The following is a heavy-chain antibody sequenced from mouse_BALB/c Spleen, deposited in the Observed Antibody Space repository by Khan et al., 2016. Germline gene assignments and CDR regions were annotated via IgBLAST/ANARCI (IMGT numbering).Heavy chain of an antibody. CDR3: AKDYGSSYVFDY. D-gene: IGHD1-1*01. CDR2: IWRGGST. Sequence: VELVESGPSLVQPSQSLSITCTVTGFSLTSYGVHWVRQSPGKGLEWLGVIWRGGSTDYNAAFMSRLSITKDNSKSQVFFKMNSLQADDTAIYYDAKDYGSSYVFDYWGQGTTLTVSS. V-gene: IGHV2-5-1*01. J-gene: IGHJ2*01. CDR1: GFSLTSYG.